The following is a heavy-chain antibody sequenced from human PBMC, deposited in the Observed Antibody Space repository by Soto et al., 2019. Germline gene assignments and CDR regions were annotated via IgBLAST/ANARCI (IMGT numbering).Heavy chain of an antibody. Sequence: GGSLRLSCAASGFTFSSYWMSWVRQAPGKGLEWVANIKQDGSEKYYVDSVKGRFTISRDNAKNSLYLQMNSLRAEDTAVYYCASQPTTCSSTSCYFDYWGQGTLVTVSS. CDR1: GFTFSSYW. J-gene: IGHJ4*02. V-gene: IGHV3-7*01. CDR2: IKQDGSEK. CDR3: ASQPTTCSSTSCYFDY. D-gene: IGHD2-2*01.